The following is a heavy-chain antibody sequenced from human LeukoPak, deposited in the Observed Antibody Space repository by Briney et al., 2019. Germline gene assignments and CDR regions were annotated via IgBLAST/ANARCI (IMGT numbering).Heavy chain of an antibody. D-gene: IGHD2-2*02. V-gene: IGHV1-8*03. Sequence: GASVKVSCKASGYTFTSYDINWVLQATGQGFEWMGWMNPNSGNTGYAQKFQGRVTITRNNSISTAYMELSSLRSEDTAVYYCARGSDCSSTSCYTLFSFDPWGQGTLVTVSS. J-gene: IGHJ5*02. CDR2: MNPNSGNT. CDR1: GYTFTSYD. CDR3: ARGSDCSSTSCYTLFSFDP.